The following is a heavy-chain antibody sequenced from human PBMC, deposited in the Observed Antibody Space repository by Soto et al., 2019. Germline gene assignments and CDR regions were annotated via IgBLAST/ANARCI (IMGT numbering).Heavy chain of an antibody. J-gene: IGHJ3*02. CDR1: GYTFSNYG. Sequence: QVQLVQSGAEVKKPGASVKVSCKASGYTFSNYGLSWVRQAPGQGLEWMGWISAYNGNTIYAQKFQGRVTMTTDTSTSTAYMDLRSLKSDDTAVFYCARKYLGAWDIWGQGTLVTVS. CDR2: ISAYNGNT. D-gene: IGHD2-2*01. V-gene: IGHV1-18*01. CDR3: ARKYLGAWDI.